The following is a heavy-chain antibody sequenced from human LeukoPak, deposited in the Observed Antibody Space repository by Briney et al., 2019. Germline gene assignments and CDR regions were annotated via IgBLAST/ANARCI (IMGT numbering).Heavy chain of an antibody. CDR3: ARSPAYGSGSEFDY. D-gene: IGHD3-10*01. Sequence: ASVKVSCKASGYTFTGYYMHWVRQAPGQGREWMGRINPNSGGTNYAQKFQGRVTMTRDTSISTAYMELSRLRSDDTAVYYCARSPAYGSGSEFDYWGQGTLVTVSS. V-gene: IGHV1-2*06. J-gene: IGHJ4*02. CDR2: INPNSGGT. CDR1: GYTFTGYY.